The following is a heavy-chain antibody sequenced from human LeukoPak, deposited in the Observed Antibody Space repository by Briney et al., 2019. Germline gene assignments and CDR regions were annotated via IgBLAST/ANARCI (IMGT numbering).Heavy chain of an antibody. CDR2: IYYSGST. CDR3: AGNYYGSGSYDY. Sequence: KTSETLSLTCTVSGGSISSSSYYWGWIRQPPGKGLEWIGSIYYSGSTYYNPSLKSRVTISVDTSKNQFSPKLSSVTAADTAVYYCAGNYYGSGSYDYWGQGTLVTVSS. D-gene: IGHD3-10*01. J-gene: IGHJ4*02. V-gene: IGHV4-39*01. CDR1: GGSISSSSYY.